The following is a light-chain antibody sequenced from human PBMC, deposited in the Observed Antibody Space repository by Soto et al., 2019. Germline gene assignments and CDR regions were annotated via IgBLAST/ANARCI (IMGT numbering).Light chain of an antibody. Sequence: QSVLTQPASVSGSPGQSISISCTGTRSDVGGYKYVSWYQQHPGKAPKLMIYDVSNRPSGVSNRFSGSKSGNTASLTISGLQAEDEADYYCSAYRSSSTLYIFGSGTKVTVL. J-gene: IGLJ1*01. V-gene: IGLV2-14*01. CDR3: SAYRSSSTLYI. CDR1: RSDVGGYKY. CDR2: DVS.